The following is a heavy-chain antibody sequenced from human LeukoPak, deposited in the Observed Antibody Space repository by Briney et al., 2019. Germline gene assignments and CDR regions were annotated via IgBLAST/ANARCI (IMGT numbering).Heavy chain of an antibody. CDR3: ARGGIWSAYYTVDY. D-gene: IGHD3-3*01. CDR2: ISYDGSNK. CDR1: GFTFCSYA. Sequence: GGSLRLSCAASGFTFCSYAMHWVRQAPGKGLEWVAVISYDGSNKYHADSVKGRFTISRDNSKNTLYVQMNSLRGEDTAVNYCARGGIWSAYYTVDYWGRGTLVTVSS. J-gene: IGHJ4*02. V-gene: IGHV3-30*04.